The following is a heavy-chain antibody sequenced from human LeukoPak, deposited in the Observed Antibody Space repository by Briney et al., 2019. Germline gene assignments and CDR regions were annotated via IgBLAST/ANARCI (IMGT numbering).Heavy chain of an antibody. J-gene: IGHJ4*02. CDR1: GFTFDDYG. CDR3: AKAEGASKASVY. Sequence: PGGSLRLSCAASGFTFDDYGMSWVRQAPGKGLEWVSGINWNGGSTGYADSVKGRFTISRDNSKNTLYLQMYSLRAEDTAVYYCAKAEGASKASVYWGQGALVTVSS. V-gene: IGHV3-20*04. CDR2: INWNGGST. D-gene: IGHD1-14*01.